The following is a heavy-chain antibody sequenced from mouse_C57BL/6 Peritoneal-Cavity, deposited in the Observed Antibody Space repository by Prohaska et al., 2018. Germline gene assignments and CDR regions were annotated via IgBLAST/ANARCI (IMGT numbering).Heavy chain of an antibody. CDR1: GYTFTSYC. D-gene: IGHD2-5*01. CDR2: IYTGSGST. Sequence: VKPGASAKMSCKASGYTFTSYCITWVQQRPGQGLKRKGDIYTGSGSTNYNEKLKSKATLTVDTSSSTAYMQLSSLTSEDSAVYYCASYYSNSFAYWGQGTLVTVSA. V-gene: IGHV1-55*01. CDR3: ASYYSNSFAY. J-gene: IGHJ3*01.